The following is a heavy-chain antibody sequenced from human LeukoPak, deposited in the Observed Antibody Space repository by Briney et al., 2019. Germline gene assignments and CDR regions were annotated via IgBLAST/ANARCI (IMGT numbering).Heavy chain of an antibody. Sequence: SETLSLTCTVSGGSISSSSYYWGWIRQPPGKGLEWIGSIYYSGSTYYNPSLKSRVTISVDTSKNQFSLKLSSVTAADTAVYYCARDQDWNDSVLSAFDIWGQGTMVTVSS. CDR2: IYYSGST. CDR1: GGSISSSSYY. CDR3: ARDQDWNDSVLSAFDI. D-gene: IGHD1-1*01. J-gene: IGHJ3*02. V-gene: IGHV4-39*07.